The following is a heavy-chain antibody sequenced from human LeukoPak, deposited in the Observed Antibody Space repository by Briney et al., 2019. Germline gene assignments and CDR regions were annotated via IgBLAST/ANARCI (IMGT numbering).Heavy chain of an antibody. CDR3: ARTPLRFLEWLSTPNYYYYMDV. J-gene: IGHJ6*03. Sequence: SVKVSCKASGGTFSSYAISWVRQAPGQGLEWMGGIIPIFGTANYAQKFQGRVTITADESTSTAYMELSSLRSEDTAVYYCARTPLRFLEWLSTPNYYYYMDVWGKGTTVTVSS. CDR2: IIPIFGTA. V-gene: IGHV1-69*13. CDR1: GGTFSSYA. D-gene: IGHD3-3*01.